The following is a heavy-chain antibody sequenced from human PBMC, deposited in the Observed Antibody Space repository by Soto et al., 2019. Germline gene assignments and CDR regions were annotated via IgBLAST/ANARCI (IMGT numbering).Heavy chain of an antibody. CDR3: ARDPVYYDILTGYSHRDAFDI. J-gene: IGHJ3*02. Sequence: GASVKVSCKASGYTFTSYYMHWLRHAPGQGLEWMGIINPSGGSTSYAQKFQGRVTMTRDTSTSTVYMELSSLRSEDTAVYYCARDPVYYDILTGYSHRDAFDIWGQGTMVTVS. CDR1: GYTFTSYY. CDR2: INPSGGST. V-gene: IGHV1-46*01. D-gene: IGHD3-9*01.